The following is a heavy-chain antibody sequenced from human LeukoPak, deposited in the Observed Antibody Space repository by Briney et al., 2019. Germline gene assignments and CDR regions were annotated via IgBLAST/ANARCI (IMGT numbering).Heavy chain of an antibody. D-gene: IGHD6-19*01. V-gene: IGHV1-18*01. J-gene: IGHJ4*02. Sequence: ASVKVSCKASGYTFTSYGISWVRQAPGQGLEWMGWISAYNGNTNYAQKLQGRVTMTTDTSTSTAYMELRSLRSDDTAVYYCARDSPGIAVAGLTDYWGQGTLVTVSS. CDR1: GYTFTSYG. CDR2: ISAYNGNT. CDR3: ARDSPGIAVAGLTDY.